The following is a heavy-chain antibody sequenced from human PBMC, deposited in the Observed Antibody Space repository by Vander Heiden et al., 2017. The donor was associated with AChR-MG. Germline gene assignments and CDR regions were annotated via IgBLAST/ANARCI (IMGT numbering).Heavy chain of an antibody. CDR1: GGTFSSYA. CDR2: IIPIFGTA. Sequence: QVQLVQSGAEVKKPGSSVKVSCKASGGTFSSYAISWVRQAPGQGLEWMGGIIPIFGTANYAQKFQGRVTITADKSTSTAYMELSSLRSEDTAVYYCARSDWRYCSSTSCLLAFDIWGQGTMVTVSS. J-gene: IGHJ3*02. V-gene: IGHV1-69*06. D-gene: IGHD2-2*01. CDR3: ARSDWRYCSSTSCLLAFDI.